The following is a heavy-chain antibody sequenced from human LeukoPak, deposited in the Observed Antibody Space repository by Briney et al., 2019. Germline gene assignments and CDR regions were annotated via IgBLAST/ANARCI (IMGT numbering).Heavy chain of an antibody. CDR2: INWNGGST. V-gene: IGHV3-20*04. CDR3: ARAGLYNWNYEGTAYFDY. D-gene: IGHD1-7*01. J-gene: IGHJ4*02. CDR1: GITFSDYY. Sequence: GGSLRLSCAASGITFSDYYMTWIRQAPGKGLEWVSGINWNGGSTGYADSVKGRFTISRDNAKNSLYLQMNSLRAEDTALYYCARAGLYNWNYEGTAYFDYWGQGTLVTVSS.